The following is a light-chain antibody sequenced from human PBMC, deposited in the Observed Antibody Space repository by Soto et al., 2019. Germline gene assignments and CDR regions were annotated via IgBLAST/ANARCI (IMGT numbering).Light chain of an antibody. J-gene: IGLJ3*02. Sequence: QSALTQSASVSGSPGQPITISCSGTSSDIGAYKYVSWYQQHPGKVPKLMIYEVNNRPSGVSDRFSGSKSGNTASLTISGLQAEDEADYYCSSYTGSNTWMFGGGTKLTVL. V-gene: IGLV2-14*01. CDR3: SSYTGSNTWM. CDR1: SSDIGAYKY. CDR2: EVN.